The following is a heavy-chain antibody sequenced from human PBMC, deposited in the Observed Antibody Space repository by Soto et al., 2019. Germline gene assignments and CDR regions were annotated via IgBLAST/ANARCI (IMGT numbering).Heavy chain of an antibody. Sequence: GGSLRLSCEASGHNFNRNGMHWVRQAPGKGLEWVALISYDGSNEFYTDSVKGRFTISRDNLKNTLYLQMNSLRPEDTAVYYCARVTRWSSRGTLNWFDPWGQGTLVTVSS. CDR1: GHNFNRNG. V-gene: IGHV3-30*03. CDR2: ISYDGSNE. D-gene: IGHD6-13*01. J-gene: IGHJ5*02. CDR3: ARVTRWSSRGTLNWFDP.